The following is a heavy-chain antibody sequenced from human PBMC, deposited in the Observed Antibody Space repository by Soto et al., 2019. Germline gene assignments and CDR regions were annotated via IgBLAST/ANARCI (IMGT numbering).Heavy chain of an antibody. CDR1: GFRFSGFA. CDR2: TSFDASEN. Sequence: QVQLVESGGGVVQPGGSLRLSCAASGFRFSGFAMHWVRQAPGKGLEWVAVTSFDASENFYVDSVKGRFSISRDDSHNTVFLQMNGLRPEDTGIYYCARDLGGYVHLWDKSNYWGQGTLVNVSS. D-gene: IGHD5-12*01. J-gene: IGHJ4*02. V-gene: IGHV3-30*04. CDR3: ARDLGGYVHLWDKSNY.